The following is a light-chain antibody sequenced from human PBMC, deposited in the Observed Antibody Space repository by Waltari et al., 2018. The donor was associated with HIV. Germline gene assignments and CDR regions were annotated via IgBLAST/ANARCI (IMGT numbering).Light chain of an antibody. CDR3: QQYYTVPPT. CDR1: RTVFYSSYNQNY. Sequence: DIVMTQSPDSLTVSLGERATINCTSSRTVFYSSYNQNYLAWYLQRPGQSPKVLIFWASTRAFGVSDRFRGSGSGTHFSLTLSSLQADDVGIYYCQQYYTVPPTFGGGTKVEI. J-gene: IGKJ4*01. V-gene: IGKV4-1*01. CDR2: WAS.